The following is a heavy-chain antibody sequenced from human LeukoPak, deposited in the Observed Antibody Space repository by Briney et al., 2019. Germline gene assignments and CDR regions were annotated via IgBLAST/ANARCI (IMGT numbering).Heavy chain of an antibody. V-gene: IGHV1-46*01. CDR1: GGTFSSYA. D-gene: IGHD2-2*01. CDR3: AREGGGIVVVPAVSNWFDP. Sequence: ASVKVSCKASGGTFSSYAISWVRQAPGQGLEWMGIINPSGGSTSYAQKFQGRVTMTRDTSTSTVYMELSSLRSEDTAVYYCAREGGGIVVVPAVSNWFDPWGQGTLVTVSS. CDR2: INPSGGST. J-gene: IGHJ5*02.